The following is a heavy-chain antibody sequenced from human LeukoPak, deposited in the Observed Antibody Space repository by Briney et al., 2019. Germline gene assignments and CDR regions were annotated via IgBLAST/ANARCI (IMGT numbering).Heavy chain of an antibody. D-gene: IGHD2-15*01. Sequence: SETLSLTCAVYGGSFSTYYWNWIRQSPGKGLEWIGEINHSGSTNSNPSLTSRVTILIDTSKNQFSLKLSSVTAADTAVYYCARFPCSGDSCFSGIRAFDIWGQGTMVIVSS. V-gene: IGHV4-34*01. CDR1: GGSFSTYY. CDR2: INHSGST. J-gene: IGHJ3*02. CDR3: ARFPCSGDSCFSGIRAFDI.